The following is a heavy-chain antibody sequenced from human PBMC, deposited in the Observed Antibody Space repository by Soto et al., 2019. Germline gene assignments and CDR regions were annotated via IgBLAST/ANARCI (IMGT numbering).Heavy chain of an antibody. Sequence: GASVKVSCKASGYTITAHLLHWVRQAPGQGLEWMGWINAKSGGTDYAQKFQDRVTMSRDTSKNQFSLNLDSVTAADTAVYFCAGDFAYFDSWGQGTLVTVSS. CDR2: INAKSGGT. D-gene: IGHD3-3*01. V-gene: IGHV1-2*02. CDR1: GYTITAHL. CDR3: AGDFAYFDS. J-gene: IGHJ4*02.